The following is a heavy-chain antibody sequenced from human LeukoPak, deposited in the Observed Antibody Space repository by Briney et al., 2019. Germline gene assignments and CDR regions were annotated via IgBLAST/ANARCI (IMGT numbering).Heavy chain of an antibody. CDR2: INPSGGST. Sequence: ASVKVSCKASGYTFTSYYMHWVRQAPGQGLEWMGIINPSGGSTSYAQKFQGRVTMTRDTSTSTVYMELSSLRSEDTAVYYCARDLEGYCSSTSCPDYWGQGTLVTVSS. J-gene: IGHJ4*02. D-gene: IGHD2-2*01. CDR3: ARDLEGYCSSTSCPDY. CDR1: GYTFTSYY. V-gene: IGHV1-46*01.